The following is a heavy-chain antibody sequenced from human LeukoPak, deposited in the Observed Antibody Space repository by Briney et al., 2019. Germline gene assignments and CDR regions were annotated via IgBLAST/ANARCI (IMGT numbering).Heavy chain of an antibody. CDR1: GDSISSYY. CDR2: IYYSGST. Sequence: PSETLSLTCTVSGDSISSYYWSWLRQPPGKGLEWIGYIYYSGSTNYNPSLKSRVTISVDTSKNQFSLKLSSVTAADTAVYYCARHYAYYGDYSGGFDLWGRGTPVTVSS. CDR3: ARHYAYYGDYSGGFDL. V-gene: IGHV4-59*08. J-gene: IGHJ2*01. D-gene: IGHD4-17*01.